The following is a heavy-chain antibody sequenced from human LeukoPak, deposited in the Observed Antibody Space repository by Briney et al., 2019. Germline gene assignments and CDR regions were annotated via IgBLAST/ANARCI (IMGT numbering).Heavy chain of an antibody. J-gene: IGHJ3*02. D-gene: IGHD1-26*01. V-gene: IGHV3-48*03. CDR2: IRSSGSTI. CDR1: GFTFSSYE. CDR3: AREEGGSDAFDI. Sequence: GSLRLSCGASGFTFSSYEMNWGRQAPGKGLEWVLYIRSSGSTIYYADSVKGRFTISRDNAKNSLYLQMNSLRAEDTAVYYCAREEGGSDAFDIWGQGTMVTVSS.